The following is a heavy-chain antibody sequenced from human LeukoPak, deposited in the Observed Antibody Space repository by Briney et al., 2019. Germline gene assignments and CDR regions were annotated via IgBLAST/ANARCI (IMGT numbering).Heavy chain of an antibody. J-gene: IGHJ6*02. Sequence: PSETLSLTCTVSGGSISSYYWSWIRQPPGKGLEWIGYLYYSGRTNYNPSLKSRVTISVDTSKNQFSLKLSSVTAADTAVYYCARTLSESYYYGTDVWGQGTTVTVSS. CDR2: LYYSGRT. D-gene: IGHD6-19*01. V-gene: IGHV4-59*01. CDR1: GGSISSYY. CDR3: ARTLSESYYYGTDV.